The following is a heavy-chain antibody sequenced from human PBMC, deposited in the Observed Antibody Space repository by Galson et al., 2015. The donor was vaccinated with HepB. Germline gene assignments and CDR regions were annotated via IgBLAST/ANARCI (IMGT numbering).Heavy chain of an antibody. Sequence: SLRLSCAASGFTFSSYAMHWVRQAPGKGLEWVAVISYDGSNKYYADSVKGRFTISRDNSKNTLYLQMNSLRAEDTAVYYCARVGTYYYDSSGFLDYYYYGMDVWGQGTTVTVSS. D-gene: IGHD3-22*01. V-gene: IGHV3-30-3*01. CDR3: ARVGTYYYDSSGFLDYYYYGMDV. J-gene: IGHJ6*02. CDR2: ISYDGSNK. CDR1: GFTFSSYA.